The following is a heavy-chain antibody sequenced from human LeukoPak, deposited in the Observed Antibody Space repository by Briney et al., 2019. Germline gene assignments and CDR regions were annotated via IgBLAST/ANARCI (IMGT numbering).Heavy chain of an antibody. CDR1: GYTFTGYY. V-gene: IGHV1-2*02. Sequence: ASVKVSCKASGYTFTGYYMHWVRQAPGQGLEWMGWINPNSGGTNYAQKFQGRVTMTRDTSISTAYMELSRLRSDDTAVYYCARAQAVYYDSSGHYYYYMDVWGKGTTVTVSS. CDR3: ARAQAVYYDSSGHYYYYMDV. CDR2: INPNSGGT. J-gene: IGHJ6*03. D-gene: IGHD3-22*01.